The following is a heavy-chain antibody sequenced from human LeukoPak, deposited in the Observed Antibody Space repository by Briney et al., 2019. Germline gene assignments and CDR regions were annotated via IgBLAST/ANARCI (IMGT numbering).Heavy chain of an antibody. CDR1: GGSISSSSYY. V-gene: IGHV4-39*07. J-gene: IGHJ4*02. D-gene: IGHD3-10*01. CDR2: IYYSGST. CDR3: ARGLWFGEH. Sequence: RASETLSLTCTVSGGSISSSSYYWGWIRQPPGKGLEWIGSIYYSGSTYYNPSLKSRVTISVDTSKNQFSLKLSSVTAADTAVYYCARGLWFGEHWGQGTLVTVSS.